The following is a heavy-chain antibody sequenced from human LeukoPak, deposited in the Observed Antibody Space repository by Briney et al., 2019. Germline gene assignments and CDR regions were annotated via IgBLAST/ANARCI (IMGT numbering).Heavy chain of an antibody. CDR1: EFAFSTYN. D-gene: IGHD1-26*01. Sequence: GGSLRLSCAASEFAFSTYNMNWVRQAPGKGLEWVAVISYDGSNKYYADSVKGRFTISRDNSKNTLYLQMNSLRAEDTAVYYCAREKTYTGIVGATSYYFDYWAREPWSPSPQ. CDR2: ISYDGSNK. CDR3: AREKTYTGIVGATSYYFDY. V-gene: IGHV3-30-3*01. J-gene: IGHJ4*02.